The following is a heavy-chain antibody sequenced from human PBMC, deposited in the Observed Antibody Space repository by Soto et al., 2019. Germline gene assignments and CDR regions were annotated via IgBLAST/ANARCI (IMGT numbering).Heavy chain of an antibody. J-gene: IGHJ4*02. CDR2: ISFNGINT. CDR1: GFPFSDYA. D-gene: IGHD3-9*01. Sequence: GGSLRLSCAASGFPFSDYAMHWVRQTPGRGPEWLALISFNGINTYYADSVKGRFTISRDNSKNTLYLQMSTLRAEDTAVYYCARDVSGFEYFDLWGQGALVTVSS. V-gene: IGHV3-30-3*01. CDR3: ARDVSGFEYFDL.